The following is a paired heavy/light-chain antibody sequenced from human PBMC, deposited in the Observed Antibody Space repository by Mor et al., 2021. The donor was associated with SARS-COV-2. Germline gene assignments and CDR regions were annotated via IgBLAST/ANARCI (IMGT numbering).Light chain of an antibody. Sequence: QSALTQPPSASGSPGQSVTISCTGTSSDVGGYNYVSWYQQHPGKAPKLMIYEVSKRPSGVPDRFSGSKSGNTASLTVSGLQAEDEADYYCSSYAGSNNCVFGTGTKVTVL. V-gene: IGLV2-8*01. CDR3: SSYAGSNNCV. CDR1: SSDVGGYNY. J-gene: IGLJ1*01. CDR2: EVS.
Heavy chain of an antibody. CDR2: ISGSGGST. CDR1: GFTFSSYA. D-gene: IGHD3-10*01. J-gene: IGHJ4*02. Sequence: EVQLLESGGGLVQPGGSLRLSCAASGFTFSSYAMSWVRQAPGKGLEWVSAISGSGGSTYYADSVKGRFTISRDNSKNTLYLQMNSLRAEDTAVYYCAKDLILLWFGESYYNYDYWGQGTLVTVSS. V-gene: IGHV3-23*01. CDR3: AKDLILLWFGESYYNYDY.